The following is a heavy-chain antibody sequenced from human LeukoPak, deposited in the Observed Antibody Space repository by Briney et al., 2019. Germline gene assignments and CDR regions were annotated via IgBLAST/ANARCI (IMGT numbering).Heavy chain of an antibody. D-gene: IGHD2-2*01. CDR2: ISSNGDST. CDR3: ASRYCSSTRCYQFDY. J-gene: IGHJ4*02. CDR1: GFIFSSYA. Sequence: PGGSLRLSCAASGFIFSSYAMHWVRQAPGKGLEYVSAISSNGDSTYYANSVKGRFTISRDNSKNTLYLQMGSLRAEDMAVYYCASRYCSSTRCYQFDYWAREPWSPSPQ. V-gene: IGHV3-64*01.